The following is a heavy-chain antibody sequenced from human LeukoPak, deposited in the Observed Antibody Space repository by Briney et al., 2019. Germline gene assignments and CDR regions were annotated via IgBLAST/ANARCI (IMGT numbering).Heavy chain of an antibody. CDR2: IESDGTST. CDR1: GFTFTTSW. V-gene: IGHV3-74*01. CDR3: ARDQYSSTWYRGAFDV. D-gene: IGHD6-13*01. J-gene: IGHJ3*01. Sequence: GGSLRLSCAASGFTFTTSWMHWFRQAPGKGLVWVSRIESDGTSTTYADSVKGRLTISRDNAKNTLYLQMNSLRAEDTAVYYRARDQYSSTWYRGAFDVWGQGIMVSVSS.